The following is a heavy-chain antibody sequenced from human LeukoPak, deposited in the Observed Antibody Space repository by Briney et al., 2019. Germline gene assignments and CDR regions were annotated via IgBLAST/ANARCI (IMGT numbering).Heavy chain of an antibody. J-gene: IGHJ4*02. CDR3: ARARRGMATIHGYYFDY. Sequence: ASVKVSCKASGYTFTSYDINWVRQATGQGLEWMGWMNPNSGNTGYAQKFQGRVTMTRNTSISTAYMELSSLRSEDTAVYYCARARRGMATIHGYYFDYWGQGTLVTVSS. D-gene: IGHD5-24*01. CDR1: GYTFTSYD. V-gene: IGHV1-8*01. CDR2: MNPNSGNT.